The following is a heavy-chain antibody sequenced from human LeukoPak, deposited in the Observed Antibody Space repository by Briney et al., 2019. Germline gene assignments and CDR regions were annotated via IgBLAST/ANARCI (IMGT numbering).Heavy chain of an antibody. Sequence: GGSLRLSCAASGVTFSNYAMSWVRQAPGKGLEWVSIISDSGDNTYYADSVKGRFAISRDSSENTLYLQMDSLGAEDTAIYYCAKDHDSTSWGQGTLVTVSS. V-gene: IGHV3-23*01. CDR2: ISDSGDNT. CDR1: GVTFSNYA. J-gene: IGHJ5*02. CDR3: AKDHDSTS. D-gene: IGHD3-22*01.